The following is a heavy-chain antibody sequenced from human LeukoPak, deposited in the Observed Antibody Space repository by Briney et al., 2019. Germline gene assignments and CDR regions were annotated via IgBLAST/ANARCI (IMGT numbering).Heavy chain of an antibody. V-gene: IGHV3-33*01. CDR1: GFTFSSYG. CDR3: ASDVRYRATVTTIGY. D-gene: IGHD4-17*01. J-gene: IGHJ4*02. CDR2: IWYDGSNK. Sequence: GGSLRLSCAASGFTFSSYGMHWVRQAPGKGLEWVAVIWYDGSNKYYADSVKGRFTISRDNSKNTLYLQMNSLRAEDTAVYYCASDVRYRATVTTIGYWGQGTLVTVSS.